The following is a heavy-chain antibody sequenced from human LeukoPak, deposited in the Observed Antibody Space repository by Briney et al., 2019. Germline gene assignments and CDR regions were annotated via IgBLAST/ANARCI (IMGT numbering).Heavy chain of an antibody. CDR3: AKGLYGYVSNWFDP. CDR1: GFTFSSYA. Sequence: PGGSLRLSCAASGFTFSSYAMSWVRQAPGKGLEWVSAISGSGGSTYYADSVKGRFAISRDNSKNTLYLQMNSLRAEDTAVYYCAKGLYGYVSNWFDPWGQGTLVTVSS. V-gene: IGHV3-23*01. CDR2: ISGSGGST. J-gene: IGHJ5*02. D-gene: IGHD5-12*01.